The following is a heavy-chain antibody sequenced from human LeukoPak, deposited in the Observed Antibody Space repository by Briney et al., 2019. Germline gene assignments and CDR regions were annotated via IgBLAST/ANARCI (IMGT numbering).Heavy chain of an antibody. CDR3: ARSGRVPRLTGYSTPSWFDP. V-gene: IGHV4-34*01. D-gene: IGHD3-9*01. J-gene: IGHJ5*02. CDR1: GGSFSGYY. CDR2: INQSGSA. Sequence: SETLSLTCAVYGGSFSGYYWSWIRQPPGKGLEWIGEINQSGSANYNPSLKSRVTISIDTSKNQFSLKLSSVTAADTAVYYCARSGRVPRLTGYSTPSWFDPWGQGTLVTVSS.